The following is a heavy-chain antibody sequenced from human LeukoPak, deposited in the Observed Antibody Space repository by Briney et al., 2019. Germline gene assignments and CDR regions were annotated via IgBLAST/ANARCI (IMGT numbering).Heavy chain of an antibody. CDR2: IKQDGSET. CDR3: ARDVAVAGTRPGG. Sequence: GGSLRLSCAASGFTFSTYWMSWVRQAPGKGLEWVANIKQDGSETYYVDSVKGRFTISRDNAKNSLYLQMNSLRAEDTAVYYCARDVAVAGTRPGGWGQGTLVTVSS. CDR1: GFTFSTYW. J-gene: IGHJ4*02. V-gene: IGHV3-7*01. D-gene: IGHD6-19*01.